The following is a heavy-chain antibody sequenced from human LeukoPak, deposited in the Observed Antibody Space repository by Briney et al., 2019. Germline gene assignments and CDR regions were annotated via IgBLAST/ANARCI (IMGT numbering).Heavy chain of an antibody. CDR3: VREGYYGPGSSPTFYFDS. CDR1: GFTFSSYA. J-gene: IGHJ4*02. CDR2: ISYDGSNK. D-gene: IGHD3-10*01. V-gene: IGHV3-30-3*01. Sequence: GGSLRLSCAASGFTFSSYAMHWVRQAPGKGLEWVAVISYDGSNKYYADSVKGRFTISRDNAKRSLYLQMNSLRAEDTAVYYCVREGYYGPGSSPTFYFDSWGRGTLVTVSS.